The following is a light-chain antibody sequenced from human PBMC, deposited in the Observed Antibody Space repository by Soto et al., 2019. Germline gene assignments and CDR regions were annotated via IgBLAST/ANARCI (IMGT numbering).Light chain of an antibody. J-gene: IGLJ1*01. CDR1: SSNVGNNA. V-gene: IGLV1-36*01. Sequence: QSALTQPPSVSGAPGQRVTISCSGRSSNVGNNAVNWYQQLPGKAPKLLIYYDEMLPSGISDRFSASKSGSSASLAISGLQSEDEAEYYCAPWDDSMTYVFGTGTQ. CDR2: YDE. CDR3: APWDDSMTYV.